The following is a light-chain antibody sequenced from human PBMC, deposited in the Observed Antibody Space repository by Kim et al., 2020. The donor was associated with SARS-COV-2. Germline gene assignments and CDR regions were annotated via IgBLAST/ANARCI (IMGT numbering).Light chain of an antibody. CDR1: SSDVGGYNY. J-gene: IGLJ1*01. V-gene: IGLV2-14*03. CDR3: SSYTSSSTNV. CDR2: DVS. Sequence: LTQPASVSGSPGQSITISCTGTSSDVGGYNYVSWYQQHPGKAPKLMIYDVSNRPSGVSNRFSGSKSGNTASLTISGLQAEDEADYYCSSYTSSSTNVFGTGTKVTVL.